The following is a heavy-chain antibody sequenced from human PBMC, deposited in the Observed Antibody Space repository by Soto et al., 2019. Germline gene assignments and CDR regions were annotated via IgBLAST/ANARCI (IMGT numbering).Heavy chain of an antibody. Sequence: GGSLRLSCAASGFTFSSYSMNWVRQAPGKWLEWVSSISSSSSYIYYADSVKGRFTISRDNAKNSLYLQMNSLRAEDTAVYYCAREGVYYYDSSGYYFDYWGQGTLVTVSS. CDR2: ISSSSSYI. CDR3: AREGVYYYDSSGYYFDY. D-gene: IGHD3-22*01. J-gene: IGHJ4*02. CDR1: GFTFSSYS. V-gene: IGHV3-21*01.